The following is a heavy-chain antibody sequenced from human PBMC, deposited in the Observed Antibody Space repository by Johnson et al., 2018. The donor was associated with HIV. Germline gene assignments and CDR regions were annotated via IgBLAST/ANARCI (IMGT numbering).Heavy chain of an antibody. J-gene: IGHJ3*02. CDR3: ARGRDSTGDGGAFDI. CDR2: IYSGGST. V-gene: IGHV3-66*01. CDR1: GFTFDDYG. D-gene: IGHD7-27*01. Sequence: VQLVESGGGVVRPGGSLRLSCAASGFTFDDYGMSWVRQVPGKGLEWVSVIYSGGSTYYADSVKGRFTISRDNSKNTLYLQMNSLRAEDTAVYYCARGRDSTGDGGAFDIWGQGTMVTVSS.